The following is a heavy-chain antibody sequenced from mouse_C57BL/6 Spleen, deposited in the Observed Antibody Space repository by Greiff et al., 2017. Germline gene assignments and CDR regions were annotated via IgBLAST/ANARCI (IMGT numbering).Heavy chain of an antibody. CDR1: GYTFTDYY. J-gene: IGHJ4*01. Sequence: VQLQQSGPELVKPGASVKISCKASGYTFTDYYMNWVKQSHGKSLEWIGDINPNNGGTSYNQKFKGKATLTVDKSSSTAYMELRSLTSEDSAVYYCARSYYGSSYNYYAMDYWGQGTSVTVSS. V-gene: IGHV1-26*01. CDR3: ARSYYGSSYNYYAMDY. D-gene: IGHD1-1*01. CDR2: INPNNGGT.